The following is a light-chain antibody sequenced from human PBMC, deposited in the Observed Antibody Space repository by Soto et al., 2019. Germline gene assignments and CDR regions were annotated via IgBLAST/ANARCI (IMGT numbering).Light chain of an antibody. Sequence: QSALTQPASVSGSPGQSITISCTGTSSDVGSYNLVSWYQQYPDKAPKLIIYEGTKRPSGISNRFSGSKSGNTASLTISGLQAEDEAHYHCCSYAGGGISLWVFGGGTKVTVL. J-gene: IGLJ3*02. V-gene: IGLV2-23*01. CDR2: EGT. CDR3: CSYAGGGISLWV. CDR1: SSDVGSYNL.